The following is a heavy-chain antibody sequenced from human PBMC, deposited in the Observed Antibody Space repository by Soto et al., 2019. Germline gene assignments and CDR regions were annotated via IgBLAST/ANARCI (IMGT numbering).Heavy chain of an antibody. CDR2: ISGSGVST. CDR1: GFTFSSYA. CDR3: AKVPIWFGELLTELPHAFDI. J-gene: IGHJ3*02. Sequence: GGSLRLYCAASGFTFSSYAMSWVRQAPGKGLEWVSAISGSGVSTYYANSVKGRFTMSRDNSKNTLYLQMNSLRAEDTAVYYYAKVPIWFGELLTELPHAFDIWGQGTMVTVSS. D-gene: IGHD3-10*01. V-gene: IGHV3-23*01.